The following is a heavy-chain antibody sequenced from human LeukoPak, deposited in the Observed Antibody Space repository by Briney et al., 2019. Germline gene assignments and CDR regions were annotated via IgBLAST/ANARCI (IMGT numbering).Heavy chain of an antibody. Sequence: PGGSLRLSCAASGFTFSSYAMSWVRQAPGKGLEWVSGISGSGGSTYYADSVKGRFTISRDNSKNTLYLQMNSLRAEDTAVYYWAEETRSGSYGTDFWGQGTMVTVSS. D-gene: IGHD1-26*01. V-gene: IGHV3-23*01. J-gene: IGHJ3*01. CDR3: AEETRSGSYGTDF. CDR1: GFTFSSYA. CDR2: ISGSGGST.